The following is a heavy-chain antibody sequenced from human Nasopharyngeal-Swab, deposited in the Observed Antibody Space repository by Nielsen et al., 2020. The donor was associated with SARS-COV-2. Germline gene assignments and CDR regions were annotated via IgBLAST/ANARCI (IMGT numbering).Heavy chain of an antibody. CDR2: MSGSGGST. CDR1: GFTFSSYS. V-gene: IGHV3-23*01. Sequence: GGSLRLSCAASGFTFSSYSMSWVRQAPGKGLEWVSGMSGSGGSTYYADSVKGRFTISRDNSKNTLYLQMNSLRGDDTAVYYCAKAPPSGHSSYYYYGVDVWGQGTTVTVSS. J-gene: IGHJ6*02. D-gene: IGHD4-23*01. CDR3: AKAPPSGHSSYYYYGVDV.